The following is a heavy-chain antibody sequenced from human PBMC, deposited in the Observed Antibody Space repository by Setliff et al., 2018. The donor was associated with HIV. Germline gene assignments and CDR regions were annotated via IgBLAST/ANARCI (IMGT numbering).Heavy chain of an antibody. CDR2: IHYTGTG. V-gene: IGHV4-39*07. CDR1: PVSISSTSYY. Sequence: KTSETLSLTCTVSPVSISSTSYYWVWIRQPPGKGLEWIGNIHYTGTGFYNPALRSRVTISVDTSKNQFSLKLTSVTAADTAVYYCARDPADIRTFDYWGQGTLVTVSS. CDR3: ARDPADIRTFDY. D-gene: IGHD3-9*01. J-gene: IGHJ4*02.